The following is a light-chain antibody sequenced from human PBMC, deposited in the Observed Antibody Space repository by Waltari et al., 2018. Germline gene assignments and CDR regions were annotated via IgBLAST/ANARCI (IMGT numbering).Light chain of an antibody. J-gene: IGKJ1*01. V-gene: IGKV3-20*01. Sequence: ETVLTQSPGTLSLSPGEGATLSCRASQSVGRSLVWYQQKPGRAPRLLIYGASIRATGIPDRFTGSGSGTDFSLTISRLEPEDSAVYYCQMYVRLPVTFGQGTEVEI. CDR1: QSVGRS. CDR3: QMYVRLPVT. CDR2: GAS.